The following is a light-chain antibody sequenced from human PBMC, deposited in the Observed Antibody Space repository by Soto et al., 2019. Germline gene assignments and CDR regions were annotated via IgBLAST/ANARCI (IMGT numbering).Light chain of an antibody. CDR1: RSDVGGYNY. CDR2: EVS. J-gene: IGLJ2*01. CDR3: SSYTSSSTPYEV. Sequence: QSALTQPASVSGSPGQSITISCTGTRSDVGGYNYVSWYQQHPGKAPKLVIYEVSNRPSGVSNRFSGSKSGNTASLTISGLQAEDEADYYCSSYTSSSTPYEVFGGGTQLTVL. V-gene: IGLV2-14*01.